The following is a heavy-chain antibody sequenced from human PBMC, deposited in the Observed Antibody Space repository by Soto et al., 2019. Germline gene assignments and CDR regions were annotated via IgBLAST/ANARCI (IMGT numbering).Heavy chain of an antibody. D-gene: IGHD3-10*01. V-gene: IGHV5-10-1*01. CDR3: ASGSYYNGPMGYYYGMDV. CDR1: GYSFTSYW. Sequence: LGESLKISCKGSGYSFTSYWISWVRQMTGTGLEWMGRIDPSDSYTNYSPSFQGHVTISADKSISTAYLQWSSLKASDTAMYYCASGSYYNGPMGYYYGMDVWGQGTTVTVSS. J-gene: IGHJ6*02. CDR2: IDPSDSYT.